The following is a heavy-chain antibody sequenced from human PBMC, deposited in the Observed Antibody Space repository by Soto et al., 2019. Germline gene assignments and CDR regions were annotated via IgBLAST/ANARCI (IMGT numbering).Heavy chain of an antibody. D-gene: IGHD3-10*01. CDR1: GFTVCSYA. CDR3: ARDRPRGVIIGPFDY. CDR2: ISYDGSNK. J-gene: IGHJ4*02. Sequence: QHGGSPRICCAACGFTVCSYAMHGVRQEPGKGLEWVAVISYDGSNKYYADSVKGRFTISRDNSKNTLYLQMNSLRAEDTAVYYCARDRPRGVIIGPFDYWGQGTLLTVSS. V-gene: IGHV3-30-3*01.